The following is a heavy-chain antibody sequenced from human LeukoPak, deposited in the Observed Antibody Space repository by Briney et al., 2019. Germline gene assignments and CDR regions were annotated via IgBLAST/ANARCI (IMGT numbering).Heavy chain of an antibody. CDR1: GFTFSSYS. CDR2: VSTSRSPI. CDR3: ARTIDY. Sequence: GGSLRLSCAVSGFTFSSYSMNWVRQAPGKGLEWVSYVSTSRSPIYYADSMKGRFTISRDNAKNSLYLQMNSLRAEDTAVYYCARTIDYWGQGTLVTVSS. J-gene: IGHJ4*02. V-gene: IGHV3-48*01.